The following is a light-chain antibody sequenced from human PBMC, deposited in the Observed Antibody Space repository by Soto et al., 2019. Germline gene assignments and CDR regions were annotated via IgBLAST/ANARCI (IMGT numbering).Light chain of an antibody. Sequence: DIVLTQSPGTLSLSPGERATLSCRTSESISSEYLAWYQQRPGQAPRLLIYGASSRATACPARFSGSGSGTEFTLTISSLQSEDFAVYYCQQYHNWPITFGQGTRLEI. J-gene: IGKJ5*01. V-gene: IGKV3-15*01. CDR1: ESISSEY. CDR3: QQYHNWPIT. CDR2: GAS.